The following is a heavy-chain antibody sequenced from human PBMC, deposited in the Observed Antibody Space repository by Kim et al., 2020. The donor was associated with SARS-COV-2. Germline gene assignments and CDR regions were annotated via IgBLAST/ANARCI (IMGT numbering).Heavy chain of an antibody. Sequence: GGSLRLSCAASGFTFDDYAMHWVRQAPGKGLEWVSGISWNSGSIGYADSVKGRFTISRDNAKNSLYLQMNSLRAEDTALYYCAKDIEPLNTMVQGVTLDYWGQGTLVTVSS. CDR3: AKDIEPLNTMVQGVTLDY. V-gene: IGHV3-9*01. CDR2: ISWNSGSI. J-gene: IGHJ4*02. D-gene: IGHD3-10*01. CDR1: GFTFDDYA.